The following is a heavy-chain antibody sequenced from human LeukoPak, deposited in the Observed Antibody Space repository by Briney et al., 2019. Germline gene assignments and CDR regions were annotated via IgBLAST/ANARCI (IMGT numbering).Heavy chain of an antibody. J-gene: IGHJ4*02. CDR2: MYYSGDT. V-gene: IGHV4-59*01. Sequence: TSETLSLTCTVSGASISIYYWTWIRQPPGKGLEWIGHMYYSGDTSHTPSLKSRVSMSIDTSKNHFSLYLRSVTAADTAVYYCARDQGGTFDYWGQGSLVTVSS. CDR3: ARDQGGTFDY. CDR1: GASISIYY. D-gene: IGHD2-15*01.